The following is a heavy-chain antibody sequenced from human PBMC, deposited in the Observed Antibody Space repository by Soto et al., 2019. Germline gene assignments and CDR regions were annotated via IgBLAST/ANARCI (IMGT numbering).Heavy chain of an antibody. CDR3: ARASPVVTDV. D-gene: IGHD5-18*01. V-gene: IGHV4-30-4*01. CDR1: GGSISSGDYY. J-gene: IGHJ6*02. Sequence: QVQLQESGPGLVKPSQTLSLTCTVSGGSISSGDYYWSWIRQPPGKGLEWIGYIYYSGSTSYNPSVKRGVTIQVDTSKNQCSLKLSSVTAADTAVYYCARASPVVTDVWGQGTTVTVSS. CDR2: IYYSGST.